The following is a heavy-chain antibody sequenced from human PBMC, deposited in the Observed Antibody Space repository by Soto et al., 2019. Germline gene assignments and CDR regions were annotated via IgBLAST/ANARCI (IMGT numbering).Heavy chain of an antibody. V-gene: IGHV4-34*01. CDR3: ARYGGTAIWYFDI. Sequence: QVRLQQWGAGLLKPSETLSLTCAVYGASFTGYYWTWLRQSPGKGLEWIGEVSHSGTAKYNPSLTSRDTISLDTSKSQFSLELTSVTAADTAVYYCARYGGTAIWYFDIWGRGTSVSVSS. CDR2: VSHSGTA. CDR1: GASFTGYY. J-gene: IGHJ2*01. D-gene: IGHD2-15*01.